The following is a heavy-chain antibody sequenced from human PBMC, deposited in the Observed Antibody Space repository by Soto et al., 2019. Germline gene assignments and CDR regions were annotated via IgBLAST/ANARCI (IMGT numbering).Heavy chain of an antibody. CDR2: MNPNSGNT. D-gene: IGHD2-15*01. CDR3: ASIVDAWYCSGGSCYSNGDDAFDI. CDR1: GYAFTSYD. J-gene: IGHJ3*02. V-gene: IGHV1-8*01. Sequence: PVKGSCKGAGYAFTSYDSNWGRHATGQGLERMGWMNPNSGNTGYAQKFQGRVTMTRNTSISTAYMELSSLRSEDTAVYYCASIVDAWYCSGGSCYSNGDDAFDIWGQGTMVTVS.